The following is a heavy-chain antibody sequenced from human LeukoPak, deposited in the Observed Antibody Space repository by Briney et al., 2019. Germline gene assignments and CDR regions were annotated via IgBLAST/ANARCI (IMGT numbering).Heavy chain of an antibody. J-gene: IGHJ3*02. V-gene: IGHV4-34*01. Sequence: SETLSLTCAVDGGPFSGYYWSWIRQPPGKGLEWIGEINHSGSTNYNPSLKSRVTISVDTSKNQFSLKLSSVTAADTAVYYCARHPEDKLWFGQTGFAFDIWGQGTMVTVSS. CDR2: INHSGST. CDR1: GGPFSGYY. D-gene: IGHD3-10*01. CDR3: ARHPEDKLWFGQTGFAFDI.